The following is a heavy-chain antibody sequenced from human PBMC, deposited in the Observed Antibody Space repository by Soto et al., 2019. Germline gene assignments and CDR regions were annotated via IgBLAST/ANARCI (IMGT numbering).Heavy chain of an antibody. CDR3: AKDGIVVVVAANPAFDI. CDR1: GFTFSSYA. Sequence: GGSLRLSCAASGFTFSSYAMSWVRQAPGKGLEWVSAISGSGGSTYYADSVKGRFTISRDNSKNTLYLQMNSLRAEDTAVYYCAKDGIVVVVAANPAFDIWGQGTMVTVSS. V-gene: IGHV3-23*01. CDR2: ISGSGGST. D-gene: IGHD2-15*01. J-gene: IGHJ3*02.